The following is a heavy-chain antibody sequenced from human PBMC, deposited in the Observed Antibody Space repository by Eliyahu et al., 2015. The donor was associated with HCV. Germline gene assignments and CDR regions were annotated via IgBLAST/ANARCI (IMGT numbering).Heavy chain of an antibody. Sequence: QVQLVESGGGVVQPGRSLRLSCAASGFTFSSYGXPWVRQAPGKGLEWVAVIWYDGSNKYYADSVKGRFTISRDNSKNTLYLQMNSLRAEDTAVYYCARDPRYCSGGSCYLLRIFDYWGQGTLVTVSS. J-gene: IGHJ4*02. CDR2: IWYDGSNK. CDR1: GFTFSSYG. D-gene: IGHD2-15*01. CDR3: ARDPRYCSGGSCYLLRIFDY. V-gene: IGHV3-33*01.